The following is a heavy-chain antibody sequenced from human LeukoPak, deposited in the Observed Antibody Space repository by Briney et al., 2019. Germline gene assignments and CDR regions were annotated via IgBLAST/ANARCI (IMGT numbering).Heavy chain of an antibody. Sequence: SETLSLTCTVSGGSISSSSYYWGWIRQPPGKGLEWIGSIYYSGSTYYNPSLKSRVTISVDTSKNQFSLKLRSVTAADTAVYYCASASRDLWFGELYPPFDYWGQGTLVTVSS. CDR1: GGSISSSSYY. CDR2: IYYSGST. V-gene: IGHV4-39*01. CDR3: ASASRDLWFGELYPPFDY. D-gene: IGHD3-10*01. J-gene: IGHJ4*02.